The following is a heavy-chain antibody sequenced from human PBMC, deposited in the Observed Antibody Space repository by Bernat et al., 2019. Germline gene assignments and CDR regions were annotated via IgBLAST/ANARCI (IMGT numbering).Heavy chain of an antibody. CDR2: IWYDGSNK. CDR3: ARDSISQAADLDC. CDR1: GFTFSSYG. J-gene: IGHJ4*02. Sequence: QVQLVESGGGVVQPGRSLRLSCAASGFTFSSYGMHWVRQAPGKGLEWVAVIWYDGSNKYYADSVKGRFTISRDNSKNTLHLQMISLRAGDTAVYYCARDSISQAADLDCWGQGTLVTVSS. V-gene: IGHV3-33*01. D-gene: IGHD6-13*01.